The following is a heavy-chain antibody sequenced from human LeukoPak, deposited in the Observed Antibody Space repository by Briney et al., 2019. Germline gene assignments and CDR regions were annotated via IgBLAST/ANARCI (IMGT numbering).Heavy chain of an antibody. CDR3: ARTAPGTSLGGYYYYMDV. CDR2: ISAYNGNT. D-gene: IGHD1/OR15-1a*01. J-gene: IGHJ6*03. Sequence: GASVKVSCKASGYTFTTYGISWVRQAPGQGLEWMGWISAYNGNTNYAQKLQGRVTMTTDTSTSTAHMELRGLRSDDTAVYYCARTAPGTSLGGYYYYMDVWGTGTTVDVSS. V-gene: IGHV1-18*01. CDR1: GYTFTTYG.